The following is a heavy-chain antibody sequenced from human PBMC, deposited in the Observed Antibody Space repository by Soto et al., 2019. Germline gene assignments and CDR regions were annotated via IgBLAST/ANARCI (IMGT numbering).Heavy chain of an antibody. CDR1: GYTFTGDD. Sequence: ASVKVSCKASGYTFTGDDMHWVRQAPGQGLDWMGWINPNSGGTNYAQKFQGRVTMTRDTSTSTAYMELSRLRSDDTAVYYCARGGGVSSNYYYGMDVWGQGTTVTVSS. D-gene: IGHD2-8*02. V-gene: IGHV1-2*02. CDR2: INPNSGGT. J-gene: IGHJ6*02. CDR3: ARGGGVSSNYYYGMDV.